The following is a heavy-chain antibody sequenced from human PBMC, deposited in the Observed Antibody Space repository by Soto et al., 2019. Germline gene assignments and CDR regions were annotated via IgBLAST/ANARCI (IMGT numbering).Heavy chain of an antibody. J-gene: IGHJ6*02. V-gene: IGHV3-30-3*01. D-gene: IGHD3-9*01. CDR3: ARPGSGYDVLTGRYFYYYHTVDV. CDR1: GFLFNTYT. CDR2: ISHDGNTK. Sequence: GESLKISCAASGFLFNTYTMHWVRQPPGKGLEWVAVISHDGNTKDYADSVKGRFIISRDNSKNTVYLQMSSLRTEDTAVYYCARPGSGYDVLTGRYFYYYHTVDVWGQGTTVTVSS.